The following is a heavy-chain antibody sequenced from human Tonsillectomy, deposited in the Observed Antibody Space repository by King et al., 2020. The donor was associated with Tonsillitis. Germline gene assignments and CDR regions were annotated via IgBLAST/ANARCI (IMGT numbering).Heavy chain of an antibody. CDR1: GGSISSYY. CDR3: ARVRSGSYWYFDL. Sequence: VQLVESGPGLVKPSETLSLTCTVSGGSISSYYWSWIRQPPGKGLEWIGYIHYSGSTNYNPSLKSRVTPSVDTSKNHISLKLSSVTAADTAVYYCARVRSGSYWYFDLWGRGTLVTVSS. V-gene: IGHV4-59*01. D-gene: IGHD3-22*01. CDR2: IHYSGST. J-gene: IGHJ2*01.